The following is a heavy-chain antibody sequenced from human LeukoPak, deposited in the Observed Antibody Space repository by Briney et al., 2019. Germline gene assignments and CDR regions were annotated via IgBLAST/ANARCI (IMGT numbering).Heavy chain of an antibody. D-gene: IGHD6-19*01. CDR1: GFTFSSYS. J-gene: IGHJ4*02. CDR2: ISSSSSYI. Sequence: GGSLRLSCAASGFTFSSYSMNWVRQAPGKGLEWVSSISSSSSYIYYADSVKGRFTISRDNAKNSLYLQMNSLRAEDTAVYYCARDYSSGWYFDYWGQGTLVTVSS. V-gene: IGHV3-21*01. CDR3: ARDYSSGWYFDY.